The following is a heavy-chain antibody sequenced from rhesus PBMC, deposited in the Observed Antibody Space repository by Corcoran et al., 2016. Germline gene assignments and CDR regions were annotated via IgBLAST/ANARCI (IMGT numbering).Heavy chain of an antibody. CDR2: IYGSSTST. CDR1: GGSIIDSYR. J-gene: IGHJ6*01. Sequence: QVQLQESGPGVVKPSETLSLTCAVSGGSIIDSYRWSWIRHPPGKGLEWIGYIYGSSTSTNYNPSLKSRVTISKDTSKNQFSVNLISVTAADTAVYYCARDGGRWTGYSLDSWGQGVVVTVSS. D-gene: IGHD3-3*01. V-gene: IGHV4S10*01. CDR3: ARDGGRWTGYSLDS.